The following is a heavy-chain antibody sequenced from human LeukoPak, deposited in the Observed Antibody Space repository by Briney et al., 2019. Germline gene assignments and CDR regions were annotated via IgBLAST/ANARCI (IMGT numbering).Heavy chain of an antibody. CDR2: ISGSGGST. CDR1: GFTFSSYA. D-gene: IGHD3-3*01. Sequence: GGSLRLSCAASGFTFSSYAMSWVRQAPGKGLEWVSAISGSGGSTYYADSVKGRFTISRDNSKNTLYLQMNSLRAEDTAVYYCAKPFDFGRRGYYYYGMDVWGQGTTVTVSS. V-gene: IGHV3-23*01. J-gene: IGHJ6*02. CDR3: AKPFDFGRRGYYYYGMDV.